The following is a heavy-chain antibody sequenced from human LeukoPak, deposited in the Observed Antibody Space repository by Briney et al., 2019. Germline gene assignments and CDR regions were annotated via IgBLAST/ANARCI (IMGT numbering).Heavy chain of an antibody. V-gene: IGHV4-38-2*01. CDR2: IYHSGST. CDR1: GYSISSGYY. D-gene: IGHD5-12*01. Sequence: KPSETLSLTCAVSGYSISSGYYWGWIRQPPGKGLEWIGSIYHSGSTYYNPSLKSRVTISVDTSKNQFSLKLSSVTAADTAVYYCARHAEGYSGDDRGRYYYYYMDVWGKGTTVTVSS. CDR3: ARHAEGYSGDDRGRYYYYYMDV. J-gene: IGHJ6*03.